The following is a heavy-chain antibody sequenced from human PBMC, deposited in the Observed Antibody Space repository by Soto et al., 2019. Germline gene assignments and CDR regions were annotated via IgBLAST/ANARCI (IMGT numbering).Heavy chain of an antibody. D-gene: IGHD6-6*01. CDR1: GGSISSSSYY. Sequence: SETLSLTCTVSGGSISSSSYYWGWIRQPPGKGLEWIGSIYYSGSTYYNPSLKSRVTISVDTSKNQFSLKLSSVTAADTAVYYCARSKSLYSSSAPPLDYWGQGTLVTVSS. CDR2: IYYSGST. V-gene: IGHV4-39*01. CDR3: ARSKSLYSSSAPPLDY. J-gene: IGHJ4*02.